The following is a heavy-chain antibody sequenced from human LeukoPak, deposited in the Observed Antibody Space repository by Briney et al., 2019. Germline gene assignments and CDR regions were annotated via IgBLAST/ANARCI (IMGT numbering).Heavy chain of an antibody. Sequence: VASVKVSCKASGYTFTSYDINWVRQATGQGLEWMGWMNPNSGNTGYAQKFRGRVTMTRNTSISTAYMELSSLRSEDTAVYYCASTVVVPAAMPNDAFDIWGQGTMVTVSS. CDR1: GYTFTSYD. CDR2: MNPNSGNT. D-gene: IGHD2-2*01. CDR3: ASTVVVPAAMPNDAFDI. V-gene: IGHV1-8*01. J-gene: IGHJ3*02.